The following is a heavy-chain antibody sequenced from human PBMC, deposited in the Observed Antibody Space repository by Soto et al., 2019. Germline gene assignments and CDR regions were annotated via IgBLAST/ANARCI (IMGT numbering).Heavy chain of an antibody. CDR3: ARDRLHTTSSITFDY. CDR1: GYIFTHYG. D-gene: IGHD2-21*01. V-gene: IGHV1-18*01. J-gene: IGHJ4*02. CDR2: INTYTGNT. Sequence: ASVKVSCKASGYIFTHYGISWIRQAPGQGLEWMGWINTYTGNTNYAQNLQDRVTMTTDTSTNTAYMELRSLRSDDTAVYYCARDRLHTTSSITFDYWGQGALVTVSS.